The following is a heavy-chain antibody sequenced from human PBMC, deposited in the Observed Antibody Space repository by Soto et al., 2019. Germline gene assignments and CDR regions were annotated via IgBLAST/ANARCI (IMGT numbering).Heavy chain of an antibody. CDR2: IYYSGNT. CDR1: GGSISSYY. J-gene: IGHJ4*02. V-gene: IGHV4-59*08. D-gene: IGHD3-16*01. CDR3: ARRGEYFAY. Sequence: MASETLSLTCTVSGGSISSYYWSWIRQPPGKGLEWIGYIYYSGNTNYNPSLKSRVTISVDTSKNQFSLKLSSVTAADTAVYYCARRGEYFAYWGQGTLVTGSS.